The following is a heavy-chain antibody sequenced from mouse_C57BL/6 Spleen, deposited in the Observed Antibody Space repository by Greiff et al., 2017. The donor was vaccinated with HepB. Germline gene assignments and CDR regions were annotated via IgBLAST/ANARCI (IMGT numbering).Heavy chain of an antibody. D-gene: IGHD4-1*01. CDR2: IYPGDGDT. CDR1: GYAFSSSW. V-gene: IGHV1-82*01. J-gene: IGHJ1*03. Sequence: VQLQQSGPELVKPGASVKISCKASGYAFSSSWMNWVKQRPGKGLEWIGRIYPGDGDTNYNGKFKGKATLTADKSSSTAYMHLSSLTSEDSAVYFCARNWDAWYFDGWGTGTTVTVSS. CDR3: ARNWDAWYFDG.